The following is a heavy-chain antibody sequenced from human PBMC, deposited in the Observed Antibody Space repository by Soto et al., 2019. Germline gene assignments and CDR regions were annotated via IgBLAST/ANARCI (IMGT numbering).Heavy chain of an antibody. J-gene: IGHJ4*02. CDR2: IYPGDSDT. V-gene: IGHV5-51*01. Sequence: GESLKISCKGSGYSFTSYWIDWVRQMPGKGLEWMGIIYPGDSDTRYSPSFQGQVTISADKSISTAYLQWSSLKASDTAMYYCARSDLRSYCSSTSCHFDYWGQGTLVTVSS. CDR1: GYSFTSYW. D-gene: IGHD2-2*01. CDR3: ARSDLRSYCSSTSCHFDY.